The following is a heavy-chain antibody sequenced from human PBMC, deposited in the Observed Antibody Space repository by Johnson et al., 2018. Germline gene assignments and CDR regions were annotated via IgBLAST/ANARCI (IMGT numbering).Heavy chain of an antibody. CDR1: GFTFSSYG. CDR3: ATQHIVVVPAAIEDS. CDR2: ISYDGSNK. Sequence: QLVESGGGVVQPGRSLXLSCAASGFTFSSYGMHWVRQAPGKGLDWVAIISYDGSNKYYADSAKGRFTISRDNSNNTLYLQMTSLRTEDTAVSYFATQHIVVVPAAIEDSWGQGTMVTVSS. D-gene: IGHD2-2*01. V-gene: IGHV3-30*03. J-gene: IGHJ3*02.